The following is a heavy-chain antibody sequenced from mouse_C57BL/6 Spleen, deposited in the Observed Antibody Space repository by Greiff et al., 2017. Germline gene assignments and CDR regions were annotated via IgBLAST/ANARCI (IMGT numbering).Heavy chain of an antibody. D-gene: IGHD1-1*01. CDR3: ARWRDYYGSFYAMDY. Sequence: QVQLQQPGAELVRPGSSVKLSCKASGYTFTSYWMDWVKQRPGQGLEWIGNIYPSDSETHYNQKFKDKATLTVDKSSSTAYMQLSSLTSEDSAVYYCARWRDYYGSFYAMDYWGQGTSVTVSS. CDR2: IYPSDSET. V-gene: IGHV1-61*01. J-gene: IGHJ4*01. CDR1: GYTFTSYW.